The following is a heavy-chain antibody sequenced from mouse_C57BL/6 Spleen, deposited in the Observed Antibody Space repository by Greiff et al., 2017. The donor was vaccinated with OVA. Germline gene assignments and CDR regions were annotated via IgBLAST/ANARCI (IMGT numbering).Heavy chain of an antibody. CDR1: GYTFTSYW. CDR3: ATMNYAMDY. J-gene: IGHJ4*01. Sequence: VQLQQPGAELVMPGASVKLSCKASGYTFTSYWMHWVKQRPGQGLEWIGEIDPSDSYTNYNQKFKGKSTLTVDKSSSTAYMQLSSLTSEDSVVYYCATMNYAMDYWGQGTSVTVSS. CDR2: IDPSDSYT. V-gene: IGHV1-69*01.